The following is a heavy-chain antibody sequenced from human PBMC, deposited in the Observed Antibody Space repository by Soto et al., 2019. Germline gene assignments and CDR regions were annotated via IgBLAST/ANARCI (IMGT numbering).Heavy chain of an antibody. D-gene: IGHD6-13*01. Sequence: GGSLRLSCAASGFTFSSYGMHWVRQAPGKGLEWVAVIWYDGSNKYYADSVKGRFTISRDNSKNTLYLQMNSLRAEDTAVYYCARDPNFQEYSSSWFYPDYWGQGTLVTVSS. CDR2: IWYDGSNK. J-gene: IGHJ4*02. V-gene: IGHV3-33*01. CDR3: ARDPNFQEYSSSWFYPDY. CDR1: GFTFSSYG.